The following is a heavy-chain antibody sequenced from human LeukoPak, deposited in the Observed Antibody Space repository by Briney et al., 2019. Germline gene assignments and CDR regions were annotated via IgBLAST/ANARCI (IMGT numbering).Heavy chain of an antibody. CDR1: GFTFSSYS. J-gene: IGHJ4*02. V-gene: IGHV3-21*01. D-gene: IGHD5-24*01. CDR3: ANGDGFDY. Sequence: GSLRLSCAASGFTFSSYSMNWGRQAPGRGLEWVSSISSSSSYIYYADSVKGRFTISRDNAKNLLYSQMNSLRVEDTAVYYCANGDGFDYWGQGTLVTVSS. CDR2: ISSSSSYI.